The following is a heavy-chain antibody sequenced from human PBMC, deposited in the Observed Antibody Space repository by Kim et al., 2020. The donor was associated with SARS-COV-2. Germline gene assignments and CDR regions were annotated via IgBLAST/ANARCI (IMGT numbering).Heavy chain of an antibody. Sequence: SETLSLTCTVSGGSISSYYWSWIRQPPGKGLEWIGYINYSGSTNYNPSLKSRVTISVDTSKKQSSLKLSSVAAAETAVYYCARDVMAAAGRRWFDPWGQGTLVTVSS. CDR2: INYSGST. CDR1: GGSISSYY. V-gene: IGHV4-59*13. D-gene: IGHD6-13*01. CDR3: ARDVMAAAGRRWFDP. J-gene: IGHJ5*02.